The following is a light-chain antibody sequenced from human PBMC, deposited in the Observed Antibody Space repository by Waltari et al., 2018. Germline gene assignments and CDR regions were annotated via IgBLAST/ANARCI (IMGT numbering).Light chain of an antibody. CDR2: AVS. Sequence: QSALTQPASVSGSPGQSITISCTRSSSDLGGYSFVSWYQQHPGKAPKLMIYAVSHRPSGVSNRFSGSNSGNTASLTISGLQPEDEADYYCSSYTSIIPPFLFGTGTKVTVL. V-gene: IGLV2-14*01. CDR3: SSYTSIIPPFL. J-gene: IGLJ1*01. CDR1: SSDLGGYSF.